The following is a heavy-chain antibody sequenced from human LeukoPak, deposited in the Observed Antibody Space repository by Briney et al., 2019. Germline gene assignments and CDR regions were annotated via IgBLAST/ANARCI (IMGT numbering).Heavy chain of an antibody. Sequence: SETLSLTCAVYGGSFSEYHWTWIRQPPGKGLEWIGDINHSGSTNSYPSLKSRVTMSVDTSKNQFFLNLRSVTAADTAIYYCARGGITMVRGRVGMDVWGQGTTVTVSS. CDR2: INHSGST. CDR1: GGSFSEYH. J-gene: IGHJ6*02. D-gene: IGHD3-10*01. V-gene: IGHV4-34*01. CDR3: ARGGITMVRGRVGMDV.